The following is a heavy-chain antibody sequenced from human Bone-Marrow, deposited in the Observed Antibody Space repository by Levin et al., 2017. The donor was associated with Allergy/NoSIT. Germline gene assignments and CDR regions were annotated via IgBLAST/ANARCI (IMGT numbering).Heavy chain of an antibody. J-gene: IGHJ6*03. V-gene: IGHV4-59*01. Sequence: SQTLSLTCTVSGGSISSYYWSWIRQPPGKGLEWIGYIYYSGSTNYNPSLKSRVTISVDTSKNQFSLKLSSVTAADTAVYYCARENGDYYYYYYMDGWGKGTTVTVSS. CDR2: IYYSGST. CDR3: ARENGDYYYYYYMDG. D-gene: IGHD1-1*01. CDR1: GGSISSYY.